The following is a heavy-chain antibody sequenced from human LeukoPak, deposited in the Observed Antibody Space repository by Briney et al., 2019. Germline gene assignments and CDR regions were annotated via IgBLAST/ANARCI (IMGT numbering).Heavy chain of an antibody. J-gene: IGHJ4*02. D-gene: IGHD6-19*01. CDR1: GGSFSGYY. Sequence: PSETLSLTCAVYGGSFSGYYWSWIRQPPGKGLEWIGEINHSGSTNYNPSLKSRVTISVDTSKNQFSLKLSSVTAADTAVYYCARQGFSSGWYYFDHWGQGTLVTVSS. CDR2: INHSGST. CDR3: ARQGFSSGWYYFDH. V-gene: IGHV4-34*01.